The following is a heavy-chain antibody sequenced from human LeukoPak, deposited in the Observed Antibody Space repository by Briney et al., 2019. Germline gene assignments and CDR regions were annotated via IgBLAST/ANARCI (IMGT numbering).Heavy chain of an antibody. Sequence: GGSLRLSCAASGFTFSSYSMNWVRQAPGKGLEWASYISSSSSTIYYADSVKGRFTISRDNAKNSLYLQMNSLRAEDTAVYYCARAYYYDSPTDYWGQGTLVTVSS. CDR1: GFTFSSYS. D-gene: IGHD3-22*01. J-gene: IGHJ4*02. V-gene: IGHV3-48*01. CDR2: ISSSSSTI. CDR3: ARAYYYDSPTDY.